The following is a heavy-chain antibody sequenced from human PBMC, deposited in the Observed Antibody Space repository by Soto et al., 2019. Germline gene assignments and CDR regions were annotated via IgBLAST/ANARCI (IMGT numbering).Heavy chain of an antibody. J-gene: IGHJ4*02. CDR1: GGSISSNSYY. CDR2: IYYSGST. V-gene: IGHV4-39*01. Sequence: SETLSLTCTVSGGSISSNSYYWGWIRQPPGKGLEWIGTIYYSGSTYYDPSLKSRVAISVDTSKNQFSLKLSSVTAADTAVYYCARATGYGGNFPFDYWGQGTLVTVSS. D-gene: IGHD1-1*01. CDR3: ARATGYGGNFPFDY.